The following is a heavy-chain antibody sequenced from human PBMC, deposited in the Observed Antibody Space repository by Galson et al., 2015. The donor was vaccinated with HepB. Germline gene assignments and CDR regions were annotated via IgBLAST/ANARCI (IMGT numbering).Heavy chain of an antibody. CDR3: ARPRRVLLSITGDENWFDP. V-gene: IGHV1-3*01. D-gene: IGHD1-20*01. J-gene: IGHJ5*02. CDR2: INAGNGNT. Sequence: SVKVSCKASGYTFTSYAMHWVRQAPGQRLEWMGWINAGNGNTKYSQKFQGRVTITRDTSASTAYMELSSLRSEDTAVYYCARPRRVLLSITGDENWFDPWGQGTLVTVSS. CDR1: GYTFTSYA.